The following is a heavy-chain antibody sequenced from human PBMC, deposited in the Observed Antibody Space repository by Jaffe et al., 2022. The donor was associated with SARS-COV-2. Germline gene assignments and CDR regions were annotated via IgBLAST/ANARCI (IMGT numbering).Heavy chain of an antibody. CDR3: ARRPTPQLPLDV. J-gene: IGHJ6*02. CDR1: GGSISSSSYY. V-gene: IGHV4-39*01. D-gene: IGHD5-18*01. Sequence: QLQLQESGPGLVKPSETLSLTCTVSGGSISSSSYYWGWIRQPPGKGLEWIGSIYYSGSTYYNPSLKSRVTISVDTSKNQFSLKLSSVTAADTAVYYCARRPTPQLPLDVWGQGTTVTVSS. CDR2: IYYSGST.